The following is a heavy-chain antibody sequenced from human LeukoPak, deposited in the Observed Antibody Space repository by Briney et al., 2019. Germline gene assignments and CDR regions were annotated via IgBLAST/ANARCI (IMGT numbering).Heavy chain of an antibody. CDR3: ARANCSHTNCPFDS. CDR1: GGTFTKYA. CDR2: IIPIFGTP. Sequence: SVKVSCKASGGTFTKYAINWVRQAPGQGLEWMGGIIPIFGTPNYAQKFQDRVTITADESTSESTTTTYMELSSLRSDDTALYYCARANCSHTNCPFDSWGRGTLVTVSS. V-gene: IGHV1-69*13. J-gene: IGHJ4*02. D-gene: IGHD2-15*01.